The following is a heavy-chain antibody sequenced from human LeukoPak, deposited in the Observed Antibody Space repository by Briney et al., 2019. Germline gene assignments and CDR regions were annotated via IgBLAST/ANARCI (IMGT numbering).Heavy chain of an antibody. J-gene: IGHJ3*02. V-gene: IGHV3-53*01. D-gene: IGHD3-22*01. CDR2: IYSGGTT. CDR3: ARDSYGGYYSLDAFDI. CDR1: GFTVSGNY. Sequence: PGGSLRLSCAVSGFTVSGNYMSWVRQAPGKGLEWVSLIYSGGTTYYADSVKGRFTISRDNAKNSLYLQMNSLRAEDTAVYYCARDSYGGYYSLDAFDIWGQGTMVTVSS.